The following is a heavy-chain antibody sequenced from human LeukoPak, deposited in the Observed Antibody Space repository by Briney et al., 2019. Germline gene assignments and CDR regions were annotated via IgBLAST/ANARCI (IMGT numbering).Heavy chain of an antibody. Sequence: PGGSLTLSCSASGFAFSGYAMHWVRQAPGKGLEYVSAISRSGDSTCYADSVRGRISISRDNSKNTLYLQVSSLKTEDTAVYYCVKGTYTAAHWGQGTLVTVSS. CDR1: GFAFSGYA. CDR3: VKGTYTAAH. V-gene: IGHV3-64D*06. CDR2: ISRSGDST. J-gene: IGHJ4*02. D-gene: IGHD2-15*01.